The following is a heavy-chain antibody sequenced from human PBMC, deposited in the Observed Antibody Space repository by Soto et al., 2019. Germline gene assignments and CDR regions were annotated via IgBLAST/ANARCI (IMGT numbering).Heavy chain of an antibody. CDR1: GGTFRNYA. CDR2: IIPIFGTA. D-gene: IGHD4-17*01. J-gene: IGHJ4*02. Sequence: QLHLVQSGAEVQKPGSSVKVSCKASGGTFRNYAVNWARQAPGQGLEWMGGIIPIFGTAKYAQKFQGRVAITADESTNTAYMELSSLRSDDTAVYYCARGREYGDYYFDYWGQGTLVTVSS. V-gene: IGHV1-69*01. CDR3: ARGREYGDYYFDY.